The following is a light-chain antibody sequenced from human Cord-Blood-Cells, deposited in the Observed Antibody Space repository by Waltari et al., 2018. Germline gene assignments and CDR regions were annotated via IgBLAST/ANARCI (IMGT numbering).Light chain of an antibody. CDR2: QDS. V-gene: IGLV3-1*01. J-gene: IGLJ1*01. CDR3: QAWDSSTYV. CDR1: KLGDTY. Sequence: SYELTQPPSVSVSPGQTASITFSREKLGDTYACGSRQKPCQSPVLVIHQDSKRPAGIPGGFSGSNAVNTATLTVSGTQAIDEADYYCQAWDSSTYVFGTGTKVTVL.